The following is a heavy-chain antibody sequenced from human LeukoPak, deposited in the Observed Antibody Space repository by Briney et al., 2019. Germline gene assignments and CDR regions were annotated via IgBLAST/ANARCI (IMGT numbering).Heavy chain of an antibody. J-gene: IGHJ4*02. D-gene: IGHD1-26*01. CDR3: ARYVGATFAYYFDY. CDR2: IYYSGST. Sequence: PSETLSLTCTVSGGSISSYYWSWLRQPPGKGLEWIGYIYYSGSTNYNPSLKSRVTISVDTSKNQFSLKLSSVTAADTAVYYCARYVGATFAYYFDYWGQGTLVTVSS. CDR1: GGSISSYY. V-gene: IGHV4-59*08.